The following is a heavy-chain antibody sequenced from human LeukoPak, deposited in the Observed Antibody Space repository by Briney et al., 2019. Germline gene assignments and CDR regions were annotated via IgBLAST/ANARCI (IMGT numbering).Heavy chain of an antibody. CDR1: GGSISSYY. CDR2: IYYSGST. J-gene: IGHJ4*02. D-gene: IGHD6-13*01. Sequence: SETLSLTCTVSGGSISSYYWSWIRQPPGKGLEWIGSIYYSGSTYYNPSLKSRVTISVDTSKNQFSLKLSSVTAADTAVYYCARGGIAAAPKFDYWGQGTLVAVSS. V-gene: IGHV4-39*07. CDR3: ARGGIAAAPKFDY.